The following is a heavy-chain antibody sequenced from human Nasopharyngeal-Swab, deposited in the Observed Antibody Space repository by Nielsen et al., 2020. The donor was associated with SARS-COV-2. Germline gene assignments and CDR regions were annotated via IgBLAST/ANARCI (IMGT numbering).Heavy chain of an antibody. CDR3: ARERDRYYGSGSYVDY. V-gene: IGHV4-31*03. CDR1: GGSISSGGYY. CDR2: IYYSGST. Sequence: SETLSLTCTVSGGSISSGGYYWSWIRQHPGKGLEWIGYIYYSGSTYYNPSLKSRVTISVDTSKNQFSLKLSSVTAADTAVYYCARERDRYYGSGSYVDYWGQGTLVTVSS. J-gene: IGHJ4*02. D-gene: IGHD3-10*01.